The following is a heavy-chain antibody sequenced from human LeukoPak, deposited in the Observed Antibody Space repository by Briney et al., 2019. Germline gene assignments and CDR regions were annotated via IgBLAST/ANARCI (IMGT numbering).Heavy chain of an antibody. V-gene: IGHV1-69*13. CDR1: GGTFSSYA. CDR3: ARDRSISTIFGVVTPPEAWFDP. J-gene: IGHJ5*02. CDR2: IIPIFGTA. D-gene: IGHD3-3*01. Sequence: GASVKDSCKASGGTFSSYAISWVRQAPGQGLEWMGGIIPIFGTANYAQKFQGRVTITADESTSTAYMELSSLRSEDTAVYYCARDRSISTIFGVVTPPEAWFDPWGQGTLVTVSS.